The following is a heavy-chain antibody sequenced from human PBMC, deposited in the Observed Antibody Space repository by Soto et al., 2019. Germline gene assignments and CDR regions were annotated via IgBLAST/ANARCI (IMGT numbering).Heavy chain of an antibody. J-gene: IGHJ4*02. CDR1: GGSISSYY. V-gene: IGHV4-59*01. CDR3: ARAFGYCSGGSCYSGPNFDY. D-gene: IGHD2-15*01. CDR2: IYYSGST. Sequence: SETLSLTCTVSGGSISSYYWSWIRQPPGKGLEWIGYIYYSGSTNYNPSLKSRVTISVDTSKNQFSLKLSSVTAADTAVYYCARAFGYCSGGSCYSGPNFDYWGQGTLVTVSS.